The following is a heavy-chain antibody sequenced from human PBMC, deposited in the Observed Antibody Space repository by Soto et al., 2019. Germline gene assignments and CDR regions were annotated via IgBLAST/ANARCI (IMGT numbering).Heavy chain of an antibody. V-gene: IGHV4-38-2*01. CDR1: GYSISSGYY. J-gene: IGHJ4*02. CDR3: VRGSVDTVDSSGFYEY. D-gene: IGHD3-22*01. Sequence: SETLSLTCAVSGYSISSGYYWGWIRQPPGKGLEWIGSIYHSGSTYYNPSLKSRVTISVDTSKNQFSLKLSSVTAADTAVYYCVRGSVDTVDSSGFYEYWGRGTPVTVSS. CDR2: IYHSGST.